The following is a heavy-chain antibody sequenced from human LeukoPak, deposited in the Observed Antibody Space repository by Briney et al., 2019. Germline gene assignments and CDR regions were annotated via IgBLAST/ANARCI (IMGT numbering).Heavy chain of an antibody. V-gene: IGHV3-23*01. CDR3: AGDLWGSRDFDY. Sequence: GGSLRLSCAASGFTFSSYAMSWVRQAPGKGLEWVSAISGSGGSTYYADSVKGRFTISRDNAKNSLYLQMNSLRAEDTAVYYCAGDLWGSRDFDYWGQGTLVTVSS. CDR2: ISGSGGST. D-gene: IGHD7-27*01. CDR1: GFTFSSYA. J-gene: IGHJ4*02.